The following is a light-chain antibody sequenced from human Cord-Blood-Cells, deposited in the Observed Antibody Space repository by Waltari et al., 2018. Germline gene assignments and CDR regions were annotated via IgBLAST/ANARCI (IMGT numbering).Light chain of an antibody. J-gene: IGKJ4*01. CDR1: QSVSSD. Sequence: EIVLTQSPATLSFSPGERTTPSCRVSQSVSSDLAWYKQKPGQAPRLLIYDASNRATGIPARFSGSGSGTDFTLTISSLEPEDFAVYDCQQRSNWPPLTFGGGTKVEIK. CDR3: QQRSNWPPLT. CDR2: DAS. V-gene: IGKV3-11*01.